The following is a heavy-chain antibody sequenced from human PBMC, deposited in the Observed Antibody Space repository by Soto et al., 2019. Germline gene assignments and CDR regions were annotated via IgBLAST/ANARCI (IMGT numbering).Heavy chain of an antibody. CDR3: ARGVARGSGSYYLDY. CDR1: GFTFSMYW. J-gene: IGHJ4*02. Sequence: PGGALRLSCAASGFTFSMYWMHWVRQAPGKGLLWVSLINGDGTDTTYADSVKGRFTISRDNAKNTVYLQMNGLRAEDTAVYYCARGVARGSGSYYLDYWGQETLVTASS. D-gene: IGHD3-16*01. CDR2: INGDGTDT. V-gene: IGHV3-74*03.